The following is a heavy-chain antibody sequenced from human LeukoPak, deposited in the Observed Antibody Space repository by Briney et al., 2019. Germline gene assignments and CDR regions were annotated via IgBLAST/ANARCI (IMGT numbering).Heavy chain of an antibody. CDR3: ARDQIHYDSSGSPRPLDY. V-gene: IGHV3-11*01. J-gene: IGHJ4*02. Sequence: GGSLRLSCAASGLRFSGQYMIWIRQAPGKGLEWVAFISGSGTDTFYADSVKGRFFISKDNTRDSLSLQMTSLSAEDTAMYYCARDQIHYDSSGSPRPLDYWGQGTLVTVSS. CDR1: GLRFSGQY. CDR2: ISGSGTDT. D-gene: IGHD3-22*01.